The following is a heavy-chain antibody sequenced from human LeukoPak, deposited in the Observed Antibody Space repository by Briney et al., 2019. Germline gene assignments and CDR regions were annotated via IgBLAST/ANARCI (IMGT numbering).Heavy chain of an antibody. CDR1: GFTVSSNY. D-gene: IGHD6-13*01. V-gene: IGHV3-66*02. CDR2: IYSGGST. Sequence: GGSLRLSCAASGFTVSSNYMSWVRQAPGKGLEWVSVIYSGGSTYYADSVKGRSTISRDNSKTTLYLQMNSLRAEDTAVYYCARGPHSIVAAGGGFDYWGQGTLVTVSS. CDR3: ARGPHSIVAAGGGFDY. J-gene: IGHJ4*02.